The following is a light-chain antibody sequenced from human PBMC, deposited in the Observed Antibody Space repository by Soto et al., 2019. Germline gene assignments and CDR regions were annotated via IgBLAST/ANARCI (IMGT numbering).Light chain of an antibody. CDR1: SSDVGGYNY. V-gene: IGLV2-14*03. Sequence: QSVLTQPASVSGSPGHSITISCTGTSSDVGGYNYVSWYQHHPGKAPKLMIYDVSNRPSGVSNRFSGSKSGNTASLTISGLQAEDEADYYCSSYTSSSTLLFGGGTKLTVL. CDR2: DVS. CDR3: SSYTSSSTLL. J-gene: IGLJ2*01.